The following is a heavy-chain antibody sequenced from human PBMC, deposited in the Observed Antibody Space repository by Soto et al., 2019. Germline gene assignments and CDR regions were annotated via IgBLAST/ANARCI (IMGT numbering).Heavy chain of an antibody. V-gene: IGHV5-51*01. Sequence: GESLKISRKGSGYSFTKYWIAWVRQMPGKGLEYMGIIYPSDSDTRYSPSFQGQVTISADKSISTAYLQWSSLKASDTAIYYCARHGFYGDYSSNYFDPWGQGTLLTVSS. CDR3: ARHGFYGDYSSNYFDP. J-gene: IGHJ5*02. CDR1: GYSFTKYW. D-gene: IGHD4-17*01. CDR2: IYPSDSDT.